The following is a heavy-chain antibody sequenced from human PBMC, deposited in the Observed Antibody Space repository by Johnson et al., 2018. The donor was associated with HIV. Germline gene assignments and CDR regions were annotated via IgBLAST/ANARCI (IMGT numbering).Heavy chain of an antibody. CDR3: ARRDSGSLSFDI. D-gene: IGHD1-26*01. CDR1: GFTFDDYG. V-gene: IGHV3-20*04. CDR2: INWNGGRI. Sequence: VQLVESGGAVVRPGGSLRLSCAASGFTFDDYGMSWVRQAPGKGLEWVSGINWNGGRIGYADSVKGRCTISRDNVRNSLYLQMNSLRAEDTAFYYCARRDSGSLSFDIWGQGTMATVSS. J-gene: IGHJ3*02.